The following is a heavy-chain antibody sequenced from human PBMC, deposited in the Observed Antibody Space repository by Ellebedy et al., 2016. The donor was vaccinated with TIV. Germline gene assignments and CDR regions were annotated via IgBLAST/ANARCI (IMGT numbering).Heavy chain of an antibody. CDR2: ISNSSSTI. J-gene: IGHJ2*01. Sequence: GGSLRLSXAASGFTFNIYSMNWVRRAPGKGLEWVSYISNSSSTIYYADSVKGRFTISRDNAKNSLYLQMNSLRAEDTAVYYCARRTTSGWYFDLWGRGTLVTVSS. CDR3: ARRTTSGWYFDL. D-gene: IGHD4-17*01. CDR1: GFTFNIYS. V-gene: IGHV3-48*04.